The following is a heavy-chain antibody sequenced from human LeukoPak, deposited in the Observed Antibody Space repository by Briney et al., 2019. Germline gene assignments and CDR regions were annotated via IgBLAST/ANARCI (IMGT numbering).Heavy chain of an antibody. V-gene: IGHV4-59*08. D-gene: IGHD4-23*01. CDR1: GGSISNYY. CDR3: ARHPGWELRRFDY. CDR2: VSDSEST. J-gene: IGHJ4*02. Sequence: PSETLSLTCTVSGGSISNYYWSWIRQPPGKGLEWIGYVSDSESTNYNPSLKSRVTISRGTSKNQVSLKLSSVTAADTAVYFCARHPGWELRRFDYWGQGTLVTVSS.